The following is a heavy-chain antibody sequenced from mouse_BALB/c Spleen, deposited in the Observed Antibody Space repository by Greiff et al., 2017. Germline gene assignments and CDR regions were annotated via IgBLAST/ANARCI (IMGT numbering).Heavy chain of an antibody. CDR1: GFTFNTYA. CDR3: VRHGGPAWFAY. D-gene: IGHD1-1*02. J-gene: IGHJ3*01. CDR2: IRSKSNNYAT. V-gene: IGHV10-1*02. Sequence: EVQRVESGGGLVQPKGSLKLSCAASGFTFNTYAMNWVRQAPGKGLEWVARIRSKSNNYATYYADSVKDRFTISRDDSQSMLYLQMNNLKTQDTAMYYCVRHGGPAWFAYWGQGTLVTVSA.